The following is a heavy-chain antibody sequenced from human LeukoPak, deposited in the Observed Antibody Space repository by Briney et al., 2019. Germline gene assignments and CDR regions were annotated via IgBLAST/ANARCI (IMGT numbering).Heavy chain of an antibody. CDR2: IRSKANSYAT. J-gene: IGHJ4*02. CDR3: TSPLKYSSGWYYFDY. CDR1: GFTFSGSA. D-gene: IGHD6-19*01. Sequence: PGGSLRLSCAASGFTFSGSAMHWVRQASGKGLEWVGRIRSKANSYATAYAASVKGRFTISRDDSKNTPYLQMNSLKTEDTAVYYCTSPLKYSSGWYYFDYWGQGTLVTVSS. V-gene: IGHV3-73*01.